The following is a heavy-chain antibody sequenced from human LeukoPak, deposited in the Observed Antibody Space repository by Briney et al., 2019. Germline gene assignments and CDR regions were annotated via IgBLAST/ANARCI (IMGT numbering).Heavy chain of an antibody. V-gene: IGHV4-59*01. CDR1: GGSISSYY. CDR2: IYYSGST. J-gene: IGHJ4*02. Sequence: SETLSLTCTVSGGSISSYYWSWVRQPPGKGLEWIGYIYYSGSTNYNPSLKSRVTITVDTSKNQFSLKLSSVTAADTAVYYCARGWSYYDSSGYHYWGQGTLVTVSS. D-gene: IGHD3-22*01. CDR3: ARGWSYYDSSGYHY.